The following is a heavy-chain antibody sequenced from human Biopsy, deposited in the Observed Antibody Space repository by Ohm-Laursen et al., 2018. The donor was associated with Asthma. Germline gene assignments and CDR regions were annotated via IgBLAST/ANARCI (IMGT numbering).Heavy chain of an antibody. D-gene: IGHD3-10*01. Sequence: PSQTLPLTCTVSGGSVSTGSYYWSWIRQPPGKGLEWLGFIYYTWSDNYNPSLKSRVTMSADTSKNQFSLRLNSETAADTAVYYSARGPNYHGSGRAPIGMDVWGQGTTVTVSS. CDR3: ARGPNYHGSGRAPIGMDV. J-gene: IGHJ6*02. V-gene: IGHV4-61*01. CDR1: GGSVSTGSYY. CDR2: IYYTWSD.